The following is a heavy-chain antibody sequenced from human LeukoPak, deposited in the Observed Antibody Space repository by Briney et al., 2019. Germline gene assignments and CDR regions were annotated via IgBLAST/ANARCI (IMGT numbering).Heavy chain of an antibody. D-gene: IGHD2-2*01. CDR3: ARDGGVVVPTAPAVFDV. V-gene: IGHV4-4*07. Sequence: SETLSLTCTVSGGSISSYYWSWIRQPAGKGLEWIGRIYISGSTNYNPSLKSRVTMSTDTSKNQLSLKLTSVTAADTAVYYCARDGGVVVPTAPAVFDVWGQGTMVTVSS. CDR1: GGSISSYY. CDR2: IYISGST. J-gene: IGHJ3*01.